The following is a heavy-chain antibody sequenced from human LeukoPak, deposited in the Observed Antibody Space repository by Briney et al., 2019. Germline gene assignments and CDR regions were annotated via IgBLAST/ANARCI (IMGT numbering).Heavy chain of an antibody. CDR1: GFTFNDYY. Sequence: PGRSLRLSCAASGFTFNDYYIRWIRQAPGKRLEGLAYINIGVTNTHYADYVKGRFPISRDKAKKSLYLEMKNLRAEDTAVYYCATDGAGFDTWGQGVLVTVSS. V-gene: IGHV3-11*01. CDR3: ATDGAGFDT. J-gene: IGHJ5*02. CDR2: INIGVTNT.